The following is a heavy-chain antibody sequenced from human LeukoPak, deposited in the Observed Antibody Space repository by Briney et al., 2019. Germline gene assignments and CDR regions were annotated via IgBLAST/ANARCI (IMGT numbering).Heavy chain of an antibody. J-gene: IGHJ6*02. CDR2: ISWNSGRL. CDR3: AKDIGYYGSGAYYNDPSYYYGMDV. CDR1: GFIFDDYA. V-gene: IGHV3-9*01. D-gene: IGHD3-10*01. Sequence: PGRSLRLSCAASGFIFDDYAMHWVRQAPGKGLEWVSGISWNSGRLGYADSVKGRFTISRDNAKNSLYLQMNSLRAEDTALYYCAKDIGYYGSGAYYNDPSYYYGMDVWGQGTTVTVS.